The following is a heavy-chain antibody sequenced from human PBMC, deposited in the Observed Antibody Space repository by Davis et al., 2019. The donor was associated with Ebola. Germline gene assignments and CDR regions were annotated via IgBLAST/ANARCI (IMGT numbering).Heavy chain of an antibody. J-gene: IGHJ3*02. D-gene: IGHD3-22*01. V-gene: IGHV3-7*03. Sequence: PGGSLRLSCAASGFTFSSYAMSWVRQAPGKGLEWVANIKKDGSEIYYVDSVKGRFTISRDNAKNSLYLQMNSLRAEDTAVYYCAREFITMIVANAFDIWGQGTMVTVSS. CDR3: AREFITMIVANAFDI. CDR1: GFTFSSYA. CDR2: IKKDGSEI.